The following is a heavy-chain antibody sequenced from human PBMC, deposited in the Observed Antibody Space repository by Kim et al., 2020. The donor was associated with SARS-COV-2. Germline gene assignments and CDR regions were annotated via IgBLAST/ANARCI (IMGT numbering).Heavy chain of an antibody. D-gene: IGHD5-18*01. Sequence: PALKSRVTISVDTSKNQFSLKLSSVTAADTAVYYCARENDVDTAMVYDYWGQGTLVTVSS. J-gene: IGHJ4*02. CDR3: ARENDVDTAMVYDY. V-gene: IGHV4-31*02.